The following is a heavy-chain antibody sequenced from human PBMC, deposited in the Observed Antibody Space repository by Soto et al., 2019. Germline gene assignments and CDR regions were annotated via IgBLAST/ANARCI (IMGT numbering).Heavy chain of an antibody. CDR1: GFTFSYYY. CDR2: ISGGGTFA. D-gene: IGHD4-17*01. Sequence: LSLSCEASGFTFSYYYMTWFRQAPGKGLEWVSYISGGGTFAVYADSLRGRFTILRDNAKSSVYLQITSLRADDSAVYYCARGHTTVRRAYFDYWGQGTVVTVSS. CDR3: ARGHTTVRRAYFDY. V-gene: IGHV3-11*04. J-gene: IGHJ4*02.